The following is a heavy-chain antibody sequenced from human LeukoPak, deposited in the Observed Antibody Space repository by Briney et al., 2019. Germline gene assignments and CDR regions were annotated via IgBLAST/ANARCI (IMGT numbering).Heavy chain of an antibody. J-gene: IGHJ4*02. CDR1: GFTFSRYA. Sequence: PGGSLRLSCAASGFTFSRYAMSWVRQAPGKGLEWVSAISGSGGSTYYADSVKGRFTISRDNSKNTLYLQMNSLRAEDTAVYYCAKDSAQGGEMAGIGGFDYWGQGTLVTVSS. CDR2: ISGSGGST. V-gene: IGHV3-23*01. CDR3: AKDSAQGGEMAGIGGFDY. D-gene: IGHD5-24*01.